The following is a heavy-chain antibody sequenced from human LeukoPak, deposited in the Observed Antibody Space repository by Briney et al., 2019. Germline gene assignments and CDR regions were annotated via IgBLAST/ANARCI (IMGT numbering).Heavy chain of an antibody. Sequence: PGGSLRLSCAASGFTFSSYTMNWVRQAPGKGLEGVSYISSSSSAIYYADSMEGRFTISRDNAKNSLYLQMNSLRAEDTAVYYCASSVSLPPGAFDYWGQGTLVTVSS. J-gene: IGHJ4*02. CDR3: ASSVSLPPGAFDY. V-gene: IGHV3-48*01. CDR2: ISSSSSAI. D-gene: IGHD4-17*01. CDR1: GFTFSSYT.